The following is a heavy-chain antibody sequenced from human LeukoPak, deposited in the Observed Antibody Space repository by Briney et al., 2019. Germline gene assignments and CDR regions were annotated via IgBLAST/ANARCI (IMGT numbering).Heavy chain of an antibody. J-gene: IGHJ4*02. Sequence: GGSLRLSCAASGFTFSGNWMSWVRQAPGKGLEWVANIKQDGSEKNYVDSEKGRFTISRDNAKNSLYLQMNSLRVEDTAVYYCATDRDWTLLDYWGQGTLVTVSS. CDR2: IKQDGSEK. D-gene: IGHD1-1*01. CDR3: ATDRDWTLLDY. CDR1: GFTFSGNW. V-gene: IGHV3-7*04.